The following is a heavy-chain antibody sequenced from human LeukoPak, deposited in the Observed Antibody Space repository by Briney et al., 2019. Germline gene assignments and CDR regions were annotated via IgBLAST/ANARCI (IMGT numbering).Heavy chain of an antibody. CDR1: GFSFRSYG. J-gene: IGHJ4*02. CDR3: AKDSEAVAANGGFDY. D-gene: IGHD6-19*01. V-gene: IGHV3-30*18. CDR2: ISHDGNNK. Sequence: GGSLRLSCAASGFSFRSYGMQWVRQTPGKGLEWVAVISHDGNNKYYADSVKGRFTISRDNSKNTLYLQMSSLTPEDTAVYYCAKDSEAVAANGGFDYWGQGTLVTVSS.